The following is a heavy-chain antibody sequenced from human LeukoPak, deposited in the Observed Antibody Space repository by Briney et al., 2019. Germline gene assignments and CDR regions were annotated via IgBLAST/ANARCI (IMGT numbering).Heavy chain of an antibody. CDR3: AKGHDYGDYDWYFDL. D-gene: IGHD4-17*01. Sequence: PGGSLRLSCAASGFTFSSYGMHWVRQAPGKGLEWVAIISYDGTNKYYTDSVKGRFTISRDNSKNTLYLQMNSLRAEDTAVYYCAKGHDYGDYDWYFDLWGRGTLVTVSS. CDR1: GFTFSSYG. CDR2: ISYDGTNK. V-gene: IGHV3-30*18. J-gene: IGHJ2*01.